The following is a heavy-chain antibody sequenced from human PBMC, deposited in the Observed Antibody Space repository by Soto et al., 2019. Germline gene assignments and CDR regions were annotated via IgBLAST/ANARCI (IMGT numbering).Heavy chain of an antibody. V-gene: IGHV1-3*05. D-gene: IGHD2-21*02. CDR1: GYTFTSYA. J-gene: IGHJ4*02. CDR2: INAGNGNT. Sequence: QVQLVQSGAEEKKPGASVKVSCKASGYTFTSYAMHWMRQAPGQRLEWMGWINAGNGNTKYSQKFQGRVTITRDTSASTAYMELSSLRSEDTAVYYCAMSIVVVTALDYWGQGTLVTVSS. CDR3: AMSIVVVTALDY.